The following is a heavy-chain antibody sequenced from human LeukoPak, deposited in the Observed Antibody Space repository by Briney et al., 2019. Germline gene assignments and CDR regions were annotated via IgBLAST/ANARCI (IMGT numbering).Heavy chain of an antibody. CDR2: ISSSGSTI. CDR3: AREAEVAGTFDY. CDR1: GFTFSSYE. D-gene: IGHD6-19*01. V-gene: IGHV3-48*03. Sequence: TGGSLRLPCAASGFTFSSYEMNWVRQAPGKGLEWVSYISSSGSTIYYADSVKGRFTISRDNAKNSLYLQMNSLRAEDTAVYYCAREAEVAGTFDYWGQGTLVTVSS. J-gene: IGHJ4*02.